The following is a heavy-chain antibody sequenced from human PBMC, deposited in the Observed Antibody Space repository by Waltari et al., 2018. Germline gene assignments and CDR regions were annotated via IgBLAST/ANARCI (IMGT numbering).Heavy chain of an antibody. CDR1: GYTFTGYY. Sequence: QVQLVQSGAEVKKPGASVKASCKASGYTFTGYYIPWARQAPGQGLEWMGWINPNSGGTNYAQKFQGRVTMTRDTSITTAYMELSSLTSDDTAVYYCARSIAATRFDYWGQGTLVTVSS. V-gene: IGHV1-2*02. D-gene: IGHD6-13*01. CDR3: ARSIAATRFDY. CDR2: INPNSGGT. J-gene: IGHJ4*02.